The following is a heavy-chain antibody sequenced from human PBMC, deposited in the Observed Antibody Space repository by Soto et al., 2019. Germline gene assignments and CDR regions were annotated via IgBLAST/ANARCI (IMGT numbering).Heavy chain of an antibody. CDR3: ARDVGVIGRLQYYFDY. V-gene: IGHV3-48*03. D-gene: IGHD2-21*01. J-gene: IGHJ4*02. CDR1: GFTFSSYE. CDR2: ISSSGSTI. Sequence: GGSLRLSCAASGFTFSSYEMNWVRQAPGKGLEWVSYISSSGSTIYYADSVKGRFTISRDNAKNSLYLQMNGLRAEDTAVYYCARDVGVIGRLQYYFDYWGQGTLVTVSS.